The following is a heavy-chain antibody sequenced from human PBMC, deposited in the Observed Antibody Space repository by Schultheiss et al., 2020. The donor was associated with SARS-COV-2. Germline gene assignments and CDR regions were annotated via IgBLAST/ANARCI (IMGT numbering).Heavy chain of an antibody. CDR1: GYSISSGYY. CDR3: ARVTQGFDY. V-gene: IGHV4-61*01. J-gene: IGHJ4*02. Sequence: SQTLSLTCAVSGYSISSGYYWGWIRQPPGKGLEWIGYIYYSGSTNYNPSLKSRVTISVDTSKNQFSLKLSSVTAADTAVYYCARVTQGFDYWGQGTLVTVSS. CDR2: IYYSGST.